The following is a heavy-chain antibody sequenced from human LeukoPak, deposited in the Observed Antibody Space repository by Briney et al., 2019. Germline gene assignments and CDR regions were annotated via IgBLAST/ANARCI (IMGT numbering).Heavy chain of an antibody. D-gene: IGHD6-25*01. CDR2: INTDGSRT. Sequence: PGGSLRLSCAASGFTFSSYWMYWVRQAPGKGLVWVSRINTDGSRTGYADSVKGRLTISRDNAKNTLFLQMNSLRAEDTAVYYCASGRFIAAPFDYWGQGTLVTVSS. J-gene: IGHJ4*02. CDR1: GFTFSSYW. V-gene: IGHV3-74*01. CDR3: ASGRFIAAPFDY.